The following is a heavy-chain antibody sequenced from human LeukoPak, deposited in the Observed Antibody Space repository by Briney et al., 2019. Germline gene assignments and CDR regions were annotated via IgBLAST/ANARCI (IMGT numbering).Heavy chain of an antibody. V-gene: IGHV4-34*01. J-gene: IGHJ5*02. D-gene: IGHD3-16*01. CDR1: GGSFSGYY. Sequence: PSETLSLTCAVYGGSFSGYYWSWIRQPPGKGLEWVGEINHSGSTNYNPYLKRRVAISVDTSKNQFSLKLSSVTAADTAVYYCARHGPRRDFRYDYVWGSYFINNWFDPWGQGTLVTVSS. CDR3: ARHGPRRDFRYDYVWGSYFINNWFDP. CDR2: INHSGST.